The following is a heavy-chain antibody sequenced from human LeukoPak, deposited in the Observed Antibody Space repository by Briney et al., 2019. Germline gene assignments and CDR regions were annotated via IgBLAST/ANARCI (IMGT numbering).Heavy chain of an antibody. D-gene: IGHD1-7*01. J-gene: IGHJ3*02. CDR3: ARVGSDNWNYGRGAFDI. V-gene: IGHV1-69*13. Sequence: ASVKVSCKASGGTFSSYAISWVRQAPGQGLEWMGGIIPIFGTANYAQKFQGRVTITADESTSTAYMELCSLRSEDTAVYYCARVGSDNWNYGRGAFDIWGQGTMVTVSS. CDR2: IIPIFGTA. CDR1: GGTFSSYA.